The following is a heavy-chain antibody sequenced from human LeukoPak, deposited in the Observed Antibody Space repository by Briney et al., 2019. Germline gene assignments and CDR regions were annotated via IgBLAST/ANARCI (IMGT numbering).Heavy chain of an antibody. CDR1: GFTFSSYW. Sequence: PGGSLRLSCAVSGFTFSSYWMSWVRQAPGKGLEWVANIKQDGSEKYYVDSVKGRFTISRDNSKNTLYLQMNSLRAEDTAVYYCARSRDGALGYWGQGTLVTVSS. CDR3: ARSRDGALGY. D-gene: IGHD5-24*01. J-gene: IGHJ4*02. V-gene: IGHV3-7*03. CDR2: IKQDGSEK.